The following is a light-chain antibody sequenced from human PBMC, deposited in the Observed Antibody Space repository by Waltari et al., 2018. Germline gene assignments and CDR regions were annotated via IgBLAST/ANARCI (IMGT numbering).Light chain of an antibody. CDR1: QSVSRT. J-gene: IGKJ1*01. Sequence: EIVLTQSPGTLSLSPGERATLSCRASQSVSRTLAWYQQKPGQAPRLLIYDASTSATGVPDRCSGSGSGTDFSLTISRVEPEDFAVYYCQKYGTLPATFGQGTKVEIK. CDR3: QKYGTLPAT. CDR2: DAS. V-gene: IGKV3-20*01.